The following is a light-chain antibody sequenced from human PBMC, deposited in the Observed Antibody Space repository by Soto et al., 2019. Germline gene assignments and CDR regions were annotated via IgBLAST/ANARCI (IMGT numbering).Light chain of an antibody. CDR3: QQYGISPWT. J-gene: IGKJ1*01. CDR1: QSVSSSY. V-gene: IGKV3-20*01. Sequence: EIVLTQSPGTLSLSPGERATLSCRASQSVSSSYLAWYQQKPGQAPRLLIYGASSRATGIPDRFSGSRSGTDFTLTISRLEPHDFAVYYCQQYGISPWTFGQGTKVEIK. CDR2: GAS.